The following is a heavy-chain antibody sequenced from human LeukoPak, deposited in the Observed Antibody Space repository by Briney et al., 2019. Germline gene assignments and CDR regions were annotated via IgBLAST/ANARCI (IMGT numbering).Heavy chain of an antibody. CDR3: ARALSRDGYNWGATGGY. CDR2: INPNSGGT. V-gene: IGHV1-2*02. J-gene: IGHJ4*02. Sequence: GASVKVSCKASGYTFTGYYMHWVRQAPGQGLEWMGWINPNSGGTNYAQKFQGRVTMIRDTSISTAYMELSRLRSDDTAVYYCARALSRDGYNWGATGGYWGQGTLVTVSS. CDR1: GYTFTGYY. D-gene: IGHD5-24*01.